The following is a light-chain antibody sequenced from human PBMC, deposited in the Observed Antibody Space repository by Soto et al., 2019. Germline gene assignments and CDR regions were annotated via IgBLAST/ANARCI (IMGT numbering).Light chain of an antibody. Sequence: EIVLTQSPGTLSLSPGERATLSCRASQSLTNSRLAWYQQKPGQAPKVLIYGGSNRATGIPDRFSGSGSGTDFTLTISSLQSEDFAVYYCQQYNNWPPRTFGQGTKVEIK. CDR3: QQYNNWPPRT. CDR1: QSLTNSR. J-gene: IGKJ1*01. V-gene: IGKV3-20*01. CDR2: GGS.